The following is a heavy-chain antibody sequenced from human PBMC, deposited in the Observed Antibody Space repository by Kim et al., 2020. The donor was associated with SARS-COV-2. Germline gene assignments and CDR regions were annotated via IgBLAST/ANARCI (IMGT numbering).Heavy chain of an antibody. CDR1: GYTFTGYY. CDR3: ARDLNCRYCSSTSGGDYYYGMDV. J-gene: IGHJ6*02. V-gene: IGHV1-2*02. D-gene: IGHD2-2*01. CDR2: INPNSGGT. Sequence: ASVKVSCKASGYTFTGYYMHWVRQAPGQGLEWMGWINPNSGGTNYAQKFQGRVTMTRDTSISTAYMELSRLRSDDTAVYYCARDLNCRYCSSTSGGDYYYGMDVWGQGTTVTVSS.